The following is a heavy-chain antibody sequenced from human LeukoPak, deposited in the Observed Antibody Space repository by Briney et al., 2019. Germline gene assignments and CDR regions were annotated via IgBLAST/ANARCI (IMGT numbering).Heavy chain of an antibody. D-gene: IGHD4-11*01. CDR2: IYYSGNT. Sequence: SETLSLTCTVSGGSISSYYWSWIRQPPGKGLEWIGYIYYSGNTNYNPSLKSRVTISVDTSKNQFSLKLSSVTAADTAVYYCARDLGLQNYYYGMDVWGQGTTVTVSS. J-gene: IGHJ6*02. CDR3: ARDLGLQNYYYGMDV. V-gene: IGHV4-59*01. CDR1: GGSISSYY.